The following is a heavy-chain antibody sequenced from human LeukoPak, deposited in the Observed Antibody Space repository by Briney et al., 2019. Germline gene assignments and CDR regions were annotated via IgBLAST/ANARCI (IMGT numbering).Heavy chain of an antibody. J-gene: IGHJ5*02. CDR3: AKYDILTGRMFDP. CDR2: VSRSGRDT. V-gene: IGHV3-23*01. CDR1: GFTFSSYA. D-gene: IGHD3-9*01. Sequence: QSGGSLRLSCAASGFTFSSYAMTWVRQAPGRGLEWVSTVSRSGRDTYYADSVKGRFTISRDNSKNTLYLQMNSLRGEDTAVYYCAKYDILTGRMFDPWGQGTLVTVSS.